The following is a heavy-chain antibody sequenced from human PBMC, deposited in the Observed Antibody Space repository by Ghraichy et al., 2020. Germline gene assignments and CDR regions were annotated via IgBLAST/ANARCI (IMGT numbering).Heavy chain of an antibody. Sequence: SQTLSLTCTVSGGSVSSGIYYWTWIRQPPGKGLEWIGYIHYSGSTNFNPSLKSRVTMSVDTSKNQFSLKLSSVTAADTAVYYCARESSGAYDFPYYHYGMDVWGQGTTVSVS. D-gene: IGHD3-3*01. V-gene: IGHV4-61*01. J-gene: IGHJ6*02. CDR3: ARESSGAYDFPYYHYGMDV. CDR2: IHYSGST. CDR1: GGSVSSGIYY.